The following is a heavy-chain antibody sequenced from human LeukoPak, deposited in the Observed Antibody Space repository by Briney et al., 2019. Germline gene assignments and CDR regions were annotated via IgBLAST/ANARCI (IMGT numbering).Heavy chain of an antibody. CDR1: GFTFSSYG. J-gene: IGHJ4*02. V-gene: IGHV3-30*18. CDR2: ISADGVNK. Sequence: PGRSLRLSCAASGFTFSSYGMHWVRQAPGKGLEWVAVISADGVNKYSADSVKGRFTISRDNSKNTLYLQMNSLRAEATAVYYCAKGKNYYDGSGYYSTDYWGQGTPVTVSS. CDR3: AKGKNYYDGSGYYSTDY. D-gene: IGHD3-22*01.